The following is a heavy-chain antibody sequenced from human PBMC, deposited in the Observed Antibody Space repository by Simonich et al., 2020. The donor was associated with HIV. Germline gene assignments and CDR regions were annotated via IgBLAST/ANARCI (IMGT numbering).Heavy chain of an antibody. J-gene: IGHJ3*01. CDR2: NKPNTGGT. CDR3: ARVDALDF. CDR1: GYTFTAYY. V-gene: IGHV1-2*06. Sequence: QVQLVQSGAEVKKPGASVRVSCKASGYTFTAYYIHWVRQAPGQGLEWVGQNKPNTGGTHYAQKVQGRVTMTRDTSITTAYMELSRLRSDDTAVYYCARVDALDFWGQGTMVIVSS.